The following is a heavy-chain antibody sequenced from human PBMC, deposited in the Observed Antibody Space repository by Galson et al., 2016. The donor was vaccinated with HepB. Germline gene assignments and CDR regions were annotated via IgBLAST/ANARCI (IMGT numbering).Heavy chain of an antibody. CDR1: GGSMRSYY. J-gene: IGHJ4*02. D-gene: IGHD3-16*01. V-gene: IGHV4-59*01. CDR2: VSYGGST. Sequence: SETLSLTCTVSGGSMRSYYWSWIRQPPGKKLEWIGYVSYGGSTKYNPSLESRVTISVDKSKNQFSLTLISVTAADSAVYYCARNEGDGDYFEYWGQGILVAVSS. CDR3: ARNEGDGDYFEY.